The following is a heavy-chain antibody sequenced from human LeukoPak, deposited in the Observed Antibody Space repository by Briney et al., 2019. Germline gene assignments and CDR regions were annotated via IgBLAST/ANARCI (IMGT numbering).Heavy chain of an antibody. CDR2: ISYDGSNK. CDR1: GFTFSSYS. Sequence: GGSLRLSCAASGFTFSSYSMNWVRQAPGKGLEWVAVISYDGSNKYYADSVKGRFTISRDNSKNTLYLQMNSLRAEDTAVYYCAKDAAYYYDSRGLFDYWGQGTLVTVSS. D-gene: IGHD3-22*01. J-gene: IGHJ4*02. V-gene: IGHV3-30*18. CDR3: AKDAAYYYDSRGLFDY.